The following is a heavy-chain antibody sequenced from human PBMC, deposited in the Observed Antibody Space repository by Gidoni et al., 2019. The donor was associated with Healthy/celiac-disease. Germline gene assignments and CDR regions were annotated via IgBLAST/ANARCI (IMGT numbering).Heavy chain of an antibody. CDR2: LEPEDGET. V-gene: IGHV1-24*01. CDR1: GYTLTALS. Sequence: QVQLVQSGAEVKKPGASVKVSCKVSGYTLTALSMHGVRQAPGKGLEWMGGLEPEDGETIYSQKFQGRVTMTEDTSTDTAYMELSSLRSEDTAVYYCATSRIAVAGHRGAFDIWGQGTMVTVSS. CDR3: ATSRIAVAGHRGAFDI. J-gene: IGHJ3*02. D-gene: IGHD6-19*01.